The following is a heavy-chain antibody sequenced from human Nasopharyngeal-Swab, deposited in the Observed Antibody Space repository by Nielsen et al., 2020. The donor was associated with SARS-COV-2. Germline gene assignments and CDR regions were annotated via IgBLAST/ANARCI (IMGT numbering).Heavy chain of an antibody. V-gene: IGHV3-30*03. CDR2: ISYDGSKK. CDR3: TRPWAAASGHTALFLGFDP. CDR1: GFTFSRNG. Sequence: GESLKISCAASGFTFSRNGMHWVRQAPGKGLEWVAVISYDGSKKFYADSVKGRFIISRDNSKNTAYLQMNSLKTEDTAVYYCTRPWAAASGHTALFLGFDPWGQGTLVTVSS. J-gene: IGHJ5*02. D-gene: IGHD2-2*01.